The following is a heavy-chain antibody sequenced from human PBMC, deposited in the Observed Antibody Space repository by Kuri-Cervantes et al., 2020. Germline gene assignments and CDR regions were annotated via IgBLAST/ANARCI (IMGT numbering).Heavy chain of an antibody. CDR3: AREERQYGDYVFDY. D-gene: IGHD4-17*01. CDR1: GFTFSSYG. CDR2: ISSSSSTI. Sequence: GESLKISCAASGFTFSSYGMHWVRQAPGKGLEWVSYISSSSSTIYYADSVKGRFTISRDNAKNSLYLQMNSLRDEDTAVYYCAREERQYGDYVFDYWGQGTLVTVSS. V-gene: IGHV3-48*02. J-gene: IGHJ4*02.